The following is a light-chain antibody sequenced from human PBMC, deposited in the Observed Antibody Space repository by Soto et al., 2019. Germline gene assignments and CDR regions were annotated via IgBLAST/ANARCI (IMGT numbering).Light chain of an antibody. CDR3: QLYGSSSYT. CDR1: QSVRSSY. V-gene: IGKV3-20*01. Sequence: EIVLTQSPGTLSLSPGERATLSCRASQSVRSSYLAWYQQKPGQAPRLLIYGASSRATGIPDRFSGSGSGTDITLTISRLEPEDFAVYYCQLYGSSSYTFGQGTKLEIK. CDR2: GAS. J-gene: IGKJ2*01.